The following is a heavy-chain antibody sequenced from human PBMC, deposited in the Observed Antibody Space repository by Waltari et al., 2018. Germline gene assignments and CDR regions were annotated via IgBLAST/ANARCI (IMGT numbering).Heavy chain of an antibody. Sequence: QVHLVQSGTEVKQPGASVKVSCKASGYRFPSYGIPWVRQAPGQGLEWMGWINTYDGNTNYGQELQGRLTMTTDTITTTAYMELRGLRADDTALYFCARDAFRFLDFWGQGTLVTVSS. J-gene: IGHJ4*02. CDR3: ARDAFRFLDF. D-gene: IGHD3-3*01. CDR1: GYRFPSYG. V-gene: IGHV1-18*01. CDR2: INTYDGNT.